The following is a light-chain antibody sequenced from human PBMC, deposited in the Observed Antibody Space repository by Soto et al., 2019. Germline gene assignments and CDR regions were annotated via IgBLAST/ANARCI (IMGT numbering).Light chain of an antibody. Sequence: DIQMTQSPSTLSASVGDRVTITCRASQSISSWLAWYQQRLGQAPKLLIYKASSLESGVPSRFSGSGSGTEFPLTITSLQPYDFATYYCQTYNRYSLNFGQGNKVEIK. CDR2: KAS. J-gene: IGKJ1*01. CDR3: QTYNRYSLN. V-gene: IGKV1-5*03. CDR1: QSISSW.